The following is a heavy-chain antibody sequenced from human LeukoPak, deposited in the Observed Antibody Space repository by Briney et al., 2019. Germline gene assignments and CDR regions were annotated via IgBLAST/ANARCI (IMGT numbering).Heavy chain of an antibody. CDR2: VNPNSGDT. J-gene: IGHJ4*02. D-gene: IGHD3-3*01. CDR1: GYTFTGCY. CDR3: ARTILWSAYSPHDY. Sequence: ASVKVSCKASGYTFTGCYLHWVRQAPGQGLDWMGWVNPNSGDTYYAQKFHGRVTMTRDTSITTAYMELSSLRSDDTAVYYCARTILWSAYSPHDYWGQGTLVTVSS. V-gene: IGHV1-2*02.